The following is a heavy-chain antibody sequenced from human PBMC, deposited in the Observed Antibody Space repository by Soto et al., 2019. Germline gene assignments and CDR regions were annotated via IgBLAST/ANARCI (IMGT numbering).Heavy chain of an antibody. D-gene: IGHD1-1*01. CDR2: ININRGDV. Sequence: QVHLVQSVSEVKTPGASVKVSCQASGHTSTHNGISWVRRAPGQGLEWMGWININRGDVNHAPKCQGRVTLTTDTSTNTAYLELRSLRLDDTGVYFCATDDMNRGRFHYWGHGTRVSVSS. V-gene: IGHV1-18*04. J-gene: IGHJ4*01. CDR1: GHTSTHNG. CDR3: ATDDMNRGRFHY.